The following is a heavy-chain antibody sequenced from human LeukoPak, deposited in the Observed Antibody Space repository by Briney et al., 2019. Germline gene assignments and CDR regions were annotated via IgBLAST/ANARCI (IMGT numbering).Heavy chain of an antibody. CDR3: ARDYCSGGSCYSFDY. CDR2: INPNSGGT. CDR1: GYTFTDYY. J-gene: IGHJ4*02. V-gene: IGHV1-2*02. D-gene: IGHD2-15*01. Sequence: ASVKVSCKASGYTFTDYYIHWVRQAPGQGLEWMGWINPNSGGTNYAQKFQGRVTMTRDTSISTAYMELSRLRSDDTAVYYCARDYCSGGSCYSFDYWGQGTLVTVSS.